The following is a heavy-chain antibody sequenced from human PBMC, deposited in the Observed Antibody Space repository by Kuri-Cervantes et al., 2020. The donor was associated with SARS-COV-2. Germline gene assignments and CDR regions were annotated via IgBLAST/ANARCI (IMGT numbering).Heavy chain of an antibody. CDR2: IIPILGTA. CDR3: ATRPRFLEWLLSYYFDY. Sequence: SVKVSCKASGGTFSSYAISWVRQAPGQGLEWMGRIIPILGTANYAQKFQGRVTITADKSTSTAYMELSSLRSEDTAVYHCATRPRFLEWLLSYYFDYWGQGTLVTVSS. D-gene: IGHD3-3*01. J-gene: IGHJ4*02. V-gene: IGHV1-69*04. CDR1: GGTFSSYA.